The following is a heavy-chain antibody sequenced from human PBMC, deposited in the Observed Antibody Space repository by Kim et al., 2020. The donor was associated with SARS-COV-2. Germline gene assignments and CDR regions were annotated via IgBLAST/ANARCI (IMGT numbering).Heavy chain of an antibody. CDR2: ISYSGGIT. Sequence: GGSLRLSCAASGFTYSSFAMSWVRQAPGKGLEWVSVISYSGGITFYADSVKGRFTISRDNSKNTLSLQMNSLRAEDTAAYYCARRTTVGATRWFDHWCQG. V-gene: IGHV3-23*01. D-gene: IGHD1-26*01. CDR3: ARRTTVGATRWFDH. J-gene: IGHJ5*02. CDR1: GFTYSSFA.